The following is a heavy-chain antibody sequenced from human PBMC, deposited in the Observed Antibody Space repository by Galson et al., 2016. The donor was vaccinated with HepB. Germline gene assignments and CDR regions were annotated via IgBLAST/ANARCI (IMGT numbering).Heavy chain of an antibody. V-gene: IGHV1-46*02. CDR1: GYTFNTYN. CDR2: TKPSGGNT. J-gene: IGHJ4*02. CDR3: ARELDHSFYFDY. D-gene: IGHD1-14*01. Sequence: SVKVSCKASGYTFNTYNMHWVRQAPGQGLEWMGITKPSGGNTIYAQKFQDRITMTRDTSTSTVYMELIGLRSEDTAVYYCARELDHSFYFDYWGQGTLLTVSS.